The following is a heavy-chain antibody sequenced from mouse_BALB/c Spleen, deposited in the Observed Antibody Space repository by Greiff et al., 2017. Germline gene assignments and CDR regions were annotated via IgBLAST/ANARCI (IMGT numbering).Heavy chain of an antibody. CDR3: ASRLRKGDY. CDR2: IYPGDGDT. Sequence: VQLQESGAELARPGASVKLSCKASGYTFTSYWMQWVKQRPGQGLEWIGAIYPGDGDTRYTQKFKGKATLTADKSSSTAYMQLSSLASEDSAVYYCASRLRKGDYWGQGTTLTVSS. CDR1: GYTFTSYW. J-gene: IGHJ2*01. D-gene: IGHD2-2*01. V-gene: IGHV1-87*01.